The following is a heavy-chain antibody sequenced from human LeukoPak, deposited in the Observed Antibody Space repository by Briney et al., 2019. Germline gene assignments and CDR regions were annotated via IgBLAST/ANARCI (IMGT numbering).Heavy chain of an antibody. D-gene: IGHD2-15*01. CDR2: IKHDGSEE. CDR3: AGGQGWHFDL. J-gene: IGHJ2*01. CDR1: GITFSSLW. Sequence: GGSLRLSCAASGITFSSLWMSWFRQAPSKGLEWVADIKHDGSEEHYVASVKGRFTISRDNAKLYLQMNSLRAEDTAAYYCAGGQGWHFDLWGLGTLITVSS. V-gene: IGHV3-7*01.